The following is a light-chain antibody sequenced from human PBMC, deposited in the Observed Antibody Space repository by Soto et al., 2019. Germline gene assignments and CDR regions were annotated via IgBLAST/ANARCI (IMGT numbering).Light chain of an antibody. Sequence: IVLTQSPVTLSLSPGERAYLSCRASQSVSSNLAWYQQKPGQAPRLLMYGASSRATGIPERFSGSGSGTDFTLTISRREHEDFAGYYCQQYGRSPRTFGQGTKVDIK. CDR3: QQYGRSPRT. CDR2: GAS. V-gene: IGKV3-20*01. J-gene: IGKJ1*01. CDR1: QSVSSN.